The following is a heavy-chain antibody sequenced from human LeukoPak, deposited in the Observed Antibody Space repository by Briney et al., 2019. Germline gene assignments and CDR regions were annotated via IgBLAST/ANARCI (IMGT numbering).Heavy chain of an antibody. CDR1: GFTFSSYA. Sequence: PGGSLRLSCAASGFTFSSYAMTWVRQAPGKGLEWVGRIKSKTDGGTTDYAAPVKGRFTISRDDSKNTLYLQMNSLKTEDTAVYYCTTLQYYDILTGYYTGVDYWGQGTLVTVSS. D-gene: IGHD3-9*01. CDR2: IKSKTDGGTT. CDR3: TTLQYYDILTGYYTGVDY. J-gene: IGHJ4*02. V-gene: IGHV3-15*01.